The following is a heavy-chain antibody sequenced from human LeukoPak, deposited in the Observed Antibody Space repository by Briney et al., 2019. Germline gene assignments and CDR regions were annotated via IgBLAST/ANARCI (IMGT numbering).Heavy chain of an antibody. CDR2: IKQDGSEK. CDR1: GFTFSSYW. V-gene: IGHV3-7*01. CDR3: ARACYYDSSGYCHDAFDI. D-gene: IGHD3-22*01. J-gene: IGHJ3*02. Sequence: GGSLRLSCAASGFTFSSYWMSWVRQAPGKGLEWVANIKQDGSEKYYVDSVKGRFTISRDNAKNSLYLQMNSLRAEDTAVYYCARACYYDSSGYCHDAFDIWGQGTMVTVSS.